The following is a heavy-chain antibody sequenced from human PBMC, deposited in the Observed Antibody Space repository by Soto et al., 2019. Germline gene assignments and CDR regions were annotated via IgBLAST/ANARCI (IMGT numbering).Heavy chain of an antibody. CDR2: IKRDGSEK. Sequence: EVQLVESGGGLVQPGGSLRLSCAASGFAVSSFWMSWVRQAPGKGLEWVANIKRDGSEKYYVDSVKGRFTISRDNAKNSLYLQMNSLRAEDTAVYYCARDYDFWSGSNSCLDYWGQGTLVTVSS. CDR3: ARDYDFWSGSNSCLDY. J-gene: IGHJ4*02. V-gene: IGHV3-7*01. CDR1: GFAVSSFW. D-gene: IGHD3-3*01.